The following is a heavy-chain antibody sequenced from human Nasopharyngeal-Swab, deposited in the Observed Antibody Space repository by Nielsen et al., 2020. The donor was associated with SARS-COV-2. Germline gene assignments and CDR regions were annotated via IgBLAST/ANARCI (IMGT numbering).Heavy chain of an antibody. Sequence: WIRQPPGKGLEWIGRIYTSGSTNYNPSLKSRVTISVDTSKNQFSLKLSSVTAADTAVYYCAGASTIFGVVINGWFDPWGQGTLVTVS. J-gene: IGHJ5*02. V-gene: IGHV4-4*07. CDR2: IYTSGST. D-gene: IGHD3-3*01. CDR3: AGASTIFGVVINGWFDP.